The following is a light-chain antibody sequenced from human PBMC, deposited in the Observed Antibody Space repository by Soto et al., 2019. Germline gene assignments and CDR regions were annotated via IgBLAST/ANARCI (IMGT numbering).Light chain of an antibody. Sequence: QSVLTQAASGSGSPGRSSTISCTGTSSXXGGYNYVSWYQQHPGKAPKLMIYDVSNRPSGVSNRFSGSKSGNTASLTISGLQAEDEADYYCSSYTSSSTLAYVFGTGTKVTVL. CDR2: DVS. V-gene: IGLV2-14*01. J-gene: IGLJ1*01. CDR1: SSXXGGYNY. CDR3: SSYTSSSTLAYV.